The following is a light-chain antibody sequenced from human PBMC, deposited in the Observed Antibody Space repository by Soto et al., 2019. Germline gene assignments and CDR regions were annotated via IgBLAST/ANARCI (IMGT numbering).Light chain of an antibody. J-gene: IGKJ4*01. CDR3: QQYGSSPLT. CDR2: GAS. CDR1: QSVSTSD. Sequence: EIVLTQSPGTLSLSPGERATLSCRASQSVSTSDFAWYQQKPGQAPRLLMYGASHRASGIPDRFSGSGSGTDFTLTISRLEPEDFAVYYCQQYGSSPLTFGGGTKVDIK. V-gene: IGKV3-20*01.